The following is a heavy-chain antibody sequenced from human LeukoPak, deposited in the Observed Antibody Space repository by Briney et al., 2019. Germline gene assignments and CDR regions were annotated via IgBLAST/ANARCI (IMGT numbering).Heavy chain of an antibody. CDR2: ISWNSGSI. CDR1: GITIDDNG. V-gene: IGHV3-9*01. J-gene: IGHJ5*02. D-gene: IGHD6-13*01. CDR3: AKDKGPGIAAAGTSGWFDP. Sequence: PGGSLRLSCAASGITIDDNGMSWVRQAPGKGLEWVSGISWNSGSIGYADSVKGRFTISRDNAKNSLYLQMNSLRAEDTALYYCAKDKGPGIAAAGTSGWFDPWGQGTLVTVSS.